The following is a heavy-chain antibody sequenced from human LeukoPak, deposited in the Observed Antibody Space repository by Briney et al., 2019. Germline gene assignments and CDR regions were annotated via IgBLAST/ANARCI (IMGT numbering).Heavy chain of an antibody. CDR3: ARDITSSSGRPIDY. V-gene: IGHV3-21*01. J-gene: IGHJ4*02. CDR2: ISSSSSYI. D-gene: IGHD6-19*01. CDR1: GFTFSSYS. Sequence: PGGCLRLSCAASGFTFSSYSMNWVRQAPGKGLEWVSSISSSSSYIYYADSVKGRFTISRDNAKNSLYLQMNSLRAEDTAVYYCARDITSSSGRPIDYWGQGTLVTVSS.